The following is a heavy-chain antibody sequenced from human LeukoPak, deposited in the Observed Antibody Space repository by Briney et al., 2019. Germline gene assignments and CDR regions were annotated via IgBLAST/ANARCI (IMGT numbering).Heavy chain of an antibody. J-gene: IGHJ6*02. CDR3: PYGDYHGMDV. V-gene: IGHV4-31*03. Sequence: SQTLSLTCTVSGGSISSRAYYCSWIRQHPGKGPEWIGYIYYSGSTYYNPSLKSRVIISLNTSKTQFSLKLSSVTAADTAVYYCPYGDYHGMDVWGQGTTVTVSS. D-gene: IGHD4-17*01. CDR2: IYYSGST. CDR1: GGSISSRAYY.